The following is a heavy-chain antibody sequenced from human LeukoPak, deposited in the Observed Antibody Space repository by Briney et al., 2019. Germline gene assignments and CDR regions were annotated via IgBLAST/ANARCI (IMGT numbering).Heavy chain of an antibody. CDR3: ARGARVVVMRRDFQH. V-gene: IGHV1-2*02. CDR2: INPNSGGT. Sequence: ASVKVSCKASGYTFTGYYMHWVRQAPGQGLGWMGWINPNSGGTNYAQKFQVRVTMTRDTSISTAYMELSRLRSDDTAVYYCARGARVVVMRRDFQHWGQGTLVTVSS. D-gene: IGHD3-22*01. J-gene: IGHJ1*01. CDR1: GYTFTGYY.